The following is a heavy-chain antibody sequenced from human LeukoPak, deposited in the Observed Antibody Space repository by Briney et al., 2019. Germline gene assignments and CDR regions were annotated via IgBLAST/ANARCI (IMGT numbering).Heavy chain of an antibody. CDR2: IYYSGST. D-gene: IGHD1-1*01. J-gene: IGHJ6*02. CDR3: ARVANWNDDYYGMDV. CDR1: GGSISSGGYY. Sequence: PSETLSLTCTVSGGSISSGGYYWSWIRRHPGKGLEWIGCIYYSGSTYYNPSLKSRVTISVDTSKNQFSLKLSSVTAADTAVYYCARVANWNDDYYGMDVWGQGTTVTVSS. V-gene: IGHV4-31*03.